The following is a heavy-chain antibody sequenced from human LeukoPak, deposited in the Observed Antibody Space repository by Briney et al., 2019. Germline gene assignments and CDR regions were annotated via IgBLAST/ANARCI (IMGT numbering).Heavy chain of an antibody. Sequence: EGSLRLSCAASGFTVSSNYMSWVRQAPGKGLEWVSVIYSGGSTYYADSVKGRFTISRDNSKNTLYLQMNSLRAEDTAVYYCASLWDFGVVIIPVYYYYGMDVWGQGTTVTVSS. CDR3: ASLWDFGVVIIPVYYYYGMDV. CDR1: GFTVSSNY. CDR2: IYSGGST. D-gene: IGHD3-3*01. J-gene: IGHJ6*02. V-gene: IGHV3-53*05.